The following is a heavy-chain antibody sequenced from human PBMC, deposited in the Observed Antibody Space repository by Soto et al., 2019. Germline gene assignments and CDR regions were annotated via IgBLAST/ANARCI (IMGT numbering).Heavy chain of an antibody. CDR1: GFIFTDYS. J-gene: IGHJ3*02. CDR3: ARGMYGSGSYYIGDAFDM. D-gene: IGHD3-10*01. V-gene: IGHV3-53*01. CDR2: IYRGGDT. Sequence: GGSLRLSCSASGFIFTDYSMTWIRQAPGKGLEWVSVIYRGGDTFYADSVKGRFTISRDNSKNTLYLQMNSLRAEDTAVYYCARGMYGSGSYYIGDAFDMWGQGTMVTVSS.